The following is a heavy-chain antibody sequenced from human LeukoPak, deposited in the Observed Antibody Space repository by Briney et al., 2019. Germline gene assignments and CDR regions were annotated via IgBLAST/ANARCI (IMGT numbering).Heavy chain of an antibody. CDR2: IYTSGTT. V-gene: IGHV4-61*02. CDR1: GGSISSGSYY. Sequence: SETLSLTCTVSGGSISSGSYYWSWIRQPAGKGLEWIGRIYTSGTTNYNPSLKSRVTISVDTSKNQFSLKLSSVTAADTAVYYCARQVKHYSSSARDPRNVDYWGQGTLVTVSS. D-gene: IGHD6-6*01. J-gene: IGHJ4*02. CDR3: ARQVKHYSSSARDPRNVDY.